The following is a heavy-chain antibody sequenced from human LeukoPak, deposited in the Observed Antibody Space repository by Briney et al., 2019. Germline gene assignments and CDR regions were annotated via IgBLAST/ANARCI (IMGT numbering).Heavy chain of an antibody. D-gene: IGHD2-21*01. V-gene: IGHV1-8*02. CDR3: VALLY. CDR1: GGTFSSYA. Sequence: GASVKVSCKASGGTFSSYAISWVRQAPGQGLEWMGWMNPKSGNTGYAQKLQGRVTMSMDTSISTAYMELTSLRSEDTAVYYCVALLYWGPGTLVTVSS. J-gene: IGHJ4*02. CDR2: MNPKSGNT.